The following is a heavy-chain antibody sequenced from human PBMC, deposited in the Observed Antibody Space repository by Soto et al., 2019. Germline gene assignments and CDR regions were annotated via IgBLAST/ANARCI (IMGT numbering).Heavy chain of an antibody. CDR1: GFSFGNYD. D-gene: IGHD4-17*01. Sequence: GGSLRLSCAASGFSFGNYDVHWVRQSPGKGLEWVAVIWFDGSNKNYADSVKGRFTISRDNSKSTLYLQMNSLRAEDTAVYYSTRDSDYGDMKWFDPWGQGTPVTVSS. V-gene: IGHV3-33*01. J-gene: IGHJ5*01. CDR3: TRDSDYGDMKWFDP. CDR2: IWFDGSNK.